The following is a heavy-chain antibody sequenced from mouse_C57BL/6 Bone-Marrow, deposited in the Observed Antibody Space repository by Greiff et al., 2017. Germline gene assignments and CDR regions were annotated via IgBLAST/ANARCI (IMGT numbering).Heavy chain of an antibody. CDR1: GYTFTSYW. CDR2: IDPSDSYT. Sequence: QVQLQQPGAELVMPGASVKLSCKASGYTFTSYWMHWVKQRPGQGLEWIGEIDPSDSYTNSNQKFKGKSTLTVAKSSSTAYMQLSSLTSEDSADYCCARRGGYSSWFAYWGQGTLVTVSA. CDR3: ARRGGYSSWFAY. D-gene: IGHD2-3*01. J-gene: IGHJ3*01. V-gene: IGHV1-69*01.